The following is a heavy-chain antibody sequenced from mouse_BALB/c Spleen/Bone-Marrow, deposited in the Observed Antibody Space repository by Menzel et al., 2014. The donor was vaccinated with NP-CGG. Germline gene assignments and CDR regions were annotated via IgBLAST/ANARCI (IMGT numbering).Heavy chain of an antibody. D-gene: IGHD1-2*01. V-gene: IGHV1S81*02. Sequence: QVQLQQSGAELVKPGASVKLSCKVSGYTFTNYYVYWVKQRPGQGLEWIGEINPSNGVTNFNEKFTSKATLTVDNSSSTAYMHLSSLTSEDSAVYYCTRSGFYGYGTYFDVWGAGTTVTVSS. J-gene: IGHJ1*01. CDR1: GYTFTNYY. CDR3: TRSGFYGYGTYFDV. CDR2: INPSNGVT.